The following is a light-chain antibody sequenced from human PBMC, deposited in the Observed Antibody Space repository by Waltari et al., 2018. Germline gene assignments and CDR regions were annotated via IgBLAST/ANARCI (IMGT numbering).Light chain of an antibody. V-gene: IGKV3-20*01. J-gene: IGKJ2*01. CDR3: QQYGSSVMYT. Sequence: EVMLTQSPGTLSVSPGERATVSCRASQDITKRYLAWYQQKTGQAPRLLMYGASSRAACIPDRVSDSGSGTDFTLTIIRLEPEDFAVYYCQQYGSSVMYTFCQGTRLEMK. CDR1: QDITKRY. CDR2: GAS.